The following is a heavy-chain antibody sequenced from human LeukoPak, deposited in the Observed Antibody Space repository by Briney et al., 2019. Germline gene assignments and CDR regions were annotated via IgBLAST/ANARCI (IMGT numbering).Heavy chain of an antibody. V-gene: IGHV4-59*01. D-gene: IGHD6-6*01. Sequence: SETLSLTCTVSGGSISSYYWSWIRQPPGKGPEWIGYIYYSGSTNYNPSLKSRVTISVDTSKNQFSLKLSSVTAADTAVYYCARVEYSSSSYYYYYMDVWGKGTTVTVSS. CDR2: IYYSGST. CDR3: ARVEYSSSSYYYYYMDV. CDR1: GGSISSYY. J-gene: IGHJ6*03.